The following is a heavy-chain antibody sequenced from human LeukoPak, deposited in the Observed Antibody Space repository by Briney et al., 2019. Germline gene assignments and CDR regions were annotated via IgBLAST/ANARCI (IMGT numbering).Heavy chain of an antibody. CDR1: GFTFSSYE. D-gene: IGHD6-13*01. J-gene: IGHJ4*02. V-gene: IGHV3-48*03. CDR2: ISSSGSTI. CDR3: ARDSSSWPYYFDY. Sequence: HTGGSLRLSCAASGFTFSSYEMNWLRQAPGKGLEWVSYISSSGSTIYYADSVKGRFTISRDNAKNSLYLQMNSLRAEDTAVYYCARDSSSWPYYFDYWGQGTLVTVSS.